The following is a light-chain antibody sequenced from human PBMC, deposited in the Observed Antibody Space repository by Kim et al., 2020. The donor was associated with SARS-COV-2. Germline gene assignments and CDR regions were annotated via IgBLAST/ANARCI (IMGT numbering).Light chain of an antibody. CDR3: PSYASSLTGLV. CDR2: GNT. Sequence: QSVLTQPRSVSGAPGQRATISCTGSSNNIGAGYYVYWYQQHPGKAPKLLIYGNTNRPSGVPDRFSGSKSGTKASLAITGLQAEDEADYYCPSYASSLTGLVFGGGTQLTVL. CDR1: SNNIGAGYY. V-gene: IGLV1-40*01. J-gene: IGLJ3*02.